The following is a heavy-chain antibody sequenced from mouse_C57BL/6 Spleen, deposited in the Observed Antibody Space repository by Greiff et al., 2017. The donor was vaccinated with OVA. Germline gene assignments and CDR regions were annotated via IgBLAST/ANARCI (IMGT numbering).Heavy chain of an antibody. Sequence: EVKLQQSGPELVKPGASVKISCKASGYTFTDYYMNWVKQSHGKSLEWIGDINPNNGGTSYNQKFKGKATLTVDKSSSTAYMELRSLPSEDSAVYYCAREGLDGSSPWFAYWGQGTLVTVSA. CDR2: INPNNGGT. D-gene: IGHD1-1*01. V-gene: IGHV1-26*01. J-gene: IGHJ3*01. CDR1: GYTFTDYY. CDR3: AREGLDGSSPWFAY.